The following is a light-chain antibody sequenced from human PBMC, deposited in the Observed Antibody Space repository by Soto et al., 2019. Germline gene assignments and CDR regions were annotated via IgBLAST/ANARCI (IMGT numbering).Light chain of an antibody. CDR2: GAS. V-gene: IGKV3-20*01. J-gene: IGKJ4*01. CDR1: QTVINTY. Sequence: EIVLTQSPGTLYLSPGERATLSCRASQTVINTYLAWYQQKSGQAPKFLIYGASNRATGIPDRLSGSGSGTDFTLTISRLEHEDFAVYYCQQYGTLPPTFGGGTKVEI. CDR3: QQYGTLPPT.